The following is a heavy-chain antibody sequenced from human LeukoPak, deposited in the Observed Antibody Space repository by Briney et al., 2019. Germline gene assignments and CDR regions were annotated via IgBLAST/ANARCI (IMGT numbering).Heavy chain of an antibody. Sequence: ASVKVSCKASGYTFTSYDINWVRQATGQGLEWMGWMIPNSGNTGYAQKFQGRVTMTRNTSISTAYMELSSLRSEDTAVYYCARVMTSVYAIPPFDYWGQGTLVTVSS. CDR2: MIPNSGNT. V-gene: IGHV1-8*01. J-gene: IGHJ4*02. CDR1: GYTFTSYD. CDR3: ARVMTSVYAIPPFDY. D-gene: IGHD2-8*01.